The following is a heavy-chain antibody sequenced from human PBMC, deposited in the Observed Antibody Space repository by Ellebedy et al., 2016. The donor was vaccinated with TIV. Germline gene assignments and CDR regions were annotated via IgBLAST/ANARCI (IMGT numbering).Heavy chain of an antibody. CDR2: IGTAGDT. Sequence: GESLKISXAASGFTFSSYDMHWVRQATGKGLEWVSAIGTAGDTYYPGSVKGRFTISRENAKNSLYLQMNSLRAGDTAVYYCARAPTGVVPAAIENGMDVWGQGTTVTVSS. D-gene: IGHD2-2*01. V-gene: IGHV3-13*01. J-gene: IGHJ6*02. CDR3: ARAPTGVVPAAIENGMDV. CDR1: GFTFSSYD.